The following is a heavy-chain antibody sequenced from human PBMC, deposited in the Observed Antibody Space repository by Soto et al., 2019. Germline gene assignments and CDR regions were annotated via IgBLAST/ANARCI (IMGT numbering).Heavy chain of an antibody. Sequence: GESLKISCQGSGYSFTNYWVGWVRQIPGRGLEWMGIIHPGDSDTRYSPFFQGRFTISRDNSKNTLYLQMNSLRAEDTAVYYCAKGGPFSSPFDYWGQGTLVTV. CDR3: AKGGPFSSPFDY. CDR1: GYSFTNYW. V-gene: IGHV5-51*01. D-gene: IGHD6-13*01. J-gene: IGHJ4*02. CDR2: IHPGDSDT.